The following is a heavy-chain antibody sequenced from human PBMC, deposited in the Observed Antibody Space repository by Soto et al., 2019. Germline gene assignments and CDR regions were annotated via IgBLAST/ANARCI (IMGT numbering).Heavy chain of an antibody. CDR3: AKARGSRSPAPGSY. D-gene: IGHD2-2*01. Sequence: GXSLRLSCEASGFTFNRYTMGCVRQAPGKGLEGVSAISGSGDITYYADSVKGRFTISRDNSKNTLYLQMNSLRAEDTAVYYCAKARGSRSPAPGSYWGQGTLVTVPQ. J-gene: IGHJ4*02. CDR1: GFTFNRYT. CDR2: ISGSGDIT. V-gene: IGHV3-23*01.